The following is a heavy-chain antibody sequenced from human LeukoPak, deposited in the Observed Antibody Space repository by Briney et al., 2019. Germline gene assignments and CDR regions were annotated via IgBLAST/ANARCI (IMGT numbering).Heavy chain of an antibody. CDR3: ATSNSLYSSGWVDY. V-gene: IGHV1-8*01. CDR2: MNPNSGNT. CDR1: GYTFTSYD. D-gene: IGHD6-19*01. Sequence: GASVKVSCKASGYTFTSYDINWVRQAPGQGLEWMGWMNPNSGNTGYAQKFQGRVTMTRNTSISTAYMELSSLRSEDTAVYYCATSNSLYSSGWVDYWGQGTLVTVSS. J-gene: IGHJ4*02.